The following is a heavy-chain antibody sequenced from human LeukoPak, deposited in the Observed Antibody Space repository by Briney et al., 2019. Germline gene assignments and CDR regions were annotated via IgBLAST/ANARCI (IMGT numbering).Heavy chain of an antibody. Sequence: PSETLSLTCTVSGDSISSGDYYCNRIRQTPGKGLEWIGHIYNSGGAYYNPSLKSRVTISVDTSKNQFSLKLSSVTAADTAVYYCARDKIAAAGTLFDYWGQGTLVTVSS. CDR1: GDSISSGDYY. CDR2: IYNSGGA. V-gene: IGHV4-39*07. J-gene: IGHJ4*02. D-gene: IGHD6-13*01. CDR3: ARDKIAAAGTLFDY.